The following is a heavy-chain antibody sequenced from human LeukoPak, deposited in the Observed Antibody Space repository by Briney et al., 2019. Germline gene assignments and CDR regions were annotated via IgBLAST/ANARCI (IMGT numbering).Heavy chain of an antibody. V-gene: IGHV3-23*01. J-gene: IGHJ4*02. CDR2: ISDGGGST. CDR3: ARGALLPDRLRYFDWLSERGYYFDY. D-gene: IGHD3-9*01. CDR1: GFTFSSYA. Sequence: TGGSLRLSCAASGFTFSSYAMSWVRQAPGKGLEWVSDISDGGGSTYYADSVKGRFTISRDNSKNSLYLQMNSLRAEDTAVYYCARGALLPDRLRYFDWLSERGYYFDYWGQGTLVTVSS.